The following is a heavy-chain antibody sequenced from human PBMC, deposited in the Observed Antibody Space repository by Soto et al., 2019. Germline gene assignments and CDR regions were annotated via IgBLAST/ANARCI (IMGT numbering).Heavy chain of an antibody. Sequence: GGSLRLSCAASGFTFSSYSMNWVRQAPGKGLEWVSSISSSSSYIYYADSVKGRFTISRDNAKNSLYLQMNSLRAEDTAVYYCARGAIMVRGVIYRFDPWGQGTLVTVSS. CDR3: ARGAIMVRGVIYRFDP. V-gene: IGHV3-21*01. J-gene: IGHJ5*02. CDR2: ISSSSSYI. D-gene: IGHD3-10*01. CDR1: GFTFSSYS.